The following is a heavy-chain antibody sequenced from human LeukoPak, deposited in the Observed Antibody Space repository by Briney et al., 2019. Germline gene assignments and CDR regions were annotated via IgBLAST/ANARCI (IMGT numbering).Heavy chain of an antibody. CDR3: ARAEGATTIDY. J-gene: IGHJ4*02. V-gene: IGHV4-39*07. D-gene: IGHD1-26*01. CDR2: INYSGST. CDR1: GGSISSSSDY. Sequence: SETLSLTCTVSGGSISSSSDYWSWIRQPPGKGLEWIGNINYSGSTYYNPSLKSRVTISVDTSMNQFSLKLSSVTAADTAVYYCARAEGATTIDYWGQGTLVTVSS.